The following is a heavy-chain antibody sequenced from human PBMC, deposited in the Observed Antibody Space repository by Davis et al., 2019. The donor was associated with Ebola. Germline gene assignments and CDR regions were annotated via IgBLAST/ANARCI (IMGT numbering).Heavy chain of an antibody. CDR3: ASGAMALFDY. CDR2: IGGSGGST. CDR1: GFTFSSHA. J-gene: IGHJ4*02. V-gene: IGHV3-23*01. Sequence: GESLKISCAASGFTFSSHAMSWVRQALGKGLEWVSGIGGSGGSTNYADSVKGRFTISRDNAKNTLYLQMNSLRAEDTAVYYCASGAMALFDYWGQGTLVTVSS. D-gene: IGHD5-18*01.